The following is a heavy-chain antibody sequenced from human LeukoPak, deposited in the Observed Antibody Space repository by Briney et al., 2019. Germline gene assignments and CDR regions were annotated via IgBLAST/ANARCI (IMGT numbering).Heavy chain of an antibody. CDR2: IYPSGTT. D-gene: IGHD6-13*01. J-gene: IGHJ5*02. CDR3: ARAYSSSWYFNWFDP. V-gene: IGHV4-38-2*02. Sequence: SSETLSLTCTVSGYSISSGYYWGWIRQPPGKGLEWIGNIYPSGTTYYNPSLKTRVTISVDTSKNHFSLKLSSVTAADTAVYFCARAYSSSWYFNWFDPWGQGTLVTVSS. CDR1: GYSISSGYY.